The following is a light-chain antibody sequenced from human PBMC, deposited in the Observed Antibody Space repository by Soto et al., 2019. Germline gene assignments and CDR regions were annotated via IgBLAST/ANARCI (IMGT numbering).Light chain of an antibody. CDR2: AAS. Sequence: DIQMTQSPSSLSASTGDRVTITCRASQGISSYLAWYQQIPGKAPKLLIYAASTLQSGVPSRFSGSGSGTDFTLTISSLQPEDFATYYCQQLNSFPITFGQGTRLEI. CDR1: QGISSY. CDR3: QQLNSFPIT. V-gene: IGKV1-9*01. J-gene: IGKJ5*01.